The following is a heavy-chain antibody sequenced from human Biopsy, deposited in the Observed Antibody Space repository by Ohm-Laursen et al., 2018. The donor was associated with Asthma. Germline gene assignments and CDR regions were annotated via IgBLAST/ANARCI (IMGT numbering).Heavy chain of an antibody. Sequence: PSQTLSLTCTVSGGSITSSSYYWGWIRQPPGKGMEWIGSMYHSGSPYYHPSLKSRATISVDTSKNQLSLKMSSVTAADTAVYFCVRHRYSSSWSTFDYWGQGALVTVSS. D-gene: IGHD2-15*01. V-gene: IGHV4-39*01. J-gene: IGHJ4*02. CDR3: VRHRYSSSWSTFDY. CDR1: GGSITSSSYY. CDR2: MYHSGSP.